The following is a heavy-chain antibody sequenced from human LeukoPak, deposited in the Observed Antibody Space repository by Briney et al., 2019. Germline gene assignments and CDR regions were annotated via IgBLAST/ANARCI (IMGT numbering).Heavy chain of an antibody. CDR1: GYSFTTYL. V-gene: IGHV5-10-1*01. CDR3: AVSSWTRPFDY. Sequence: GVSLKTSWEGSGYSFTTYLITWVSQLPGKGRGWMGNIDLSDFHTNYSPSFQGHATMPADKSTSTACLQWSSLTPPGTAMYYCAVSSWTRPFDYWGQGTLVTASS. D-gene: IGHD3/OR15-3a*01. J-gene: IGHJ4*02. CDR2: IDLSDFHT.